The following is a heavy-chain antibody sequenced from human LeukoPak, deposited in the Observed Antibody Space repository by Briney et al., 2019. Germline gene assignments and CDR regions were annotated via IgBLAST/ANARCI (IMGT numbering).Heavy chain of an antibody. Sequence: SETLSLTCTVSGGSISSYYWSWIRQPPGKGLEWIGYIYYSGSTNYNPSLKSRVTISVDTSKNQFSLKLSSVTAADTAVYYCARESIAAKKAFDIWGQGTMVTVSS. D-gene: IGHD6-13*01. J-gene: IGHJ3*02. V-gene: IGHV4-59*01. CDR1: GGSISSYY. CDR2: IYYSGST. CDR3: ARESIAAKKAFDI.